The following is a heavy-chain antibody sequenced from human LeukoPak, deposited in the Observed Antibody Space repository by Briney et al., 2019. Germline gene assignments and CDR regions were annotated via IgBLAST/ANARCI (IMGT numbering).Heavy chain of an antibody. CDR2: INTKTGGT. CDR1: GYSFTDYH. D-gene: IGHD6-19*01. Sequence: ASVKVSCKASGYSFTDYHMHWVRQAPGQGLEWMGWINTKTGGTNYAQTFQGRVTLTRDTSISTVYMEMSSLRSDDTAVYYCARDRPGYSSYFDPWGQGNLVTVSS. CDR3: ARDRPGYSSYFDP. J-gene: IGHJ5*02. V-gene: IGHV1-2*02.